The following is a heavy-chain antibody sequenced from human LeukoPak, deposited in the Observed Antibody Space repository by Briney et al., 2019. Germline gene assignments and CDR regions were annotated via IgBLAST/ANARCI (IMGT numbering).Heavy chain of an antibody. Sequence: ASVKVSCKASGYTFTGYYMHWVRQAPGQGLEWMGWINPKSGGTNYEQKFQGRVTMTRDTSISTAYMELSRLRSDDTAVYYCARGIAARNWFDPWGQGTLVTVSS. J-gene: IGHJ5*02. D-gene: IGHD6-6*01. CDR2: INPKSGGT. CDR1: GYTFTGYY. CDR3: ARGIAARNWFDP. V-gene: IGHV1-2*02.